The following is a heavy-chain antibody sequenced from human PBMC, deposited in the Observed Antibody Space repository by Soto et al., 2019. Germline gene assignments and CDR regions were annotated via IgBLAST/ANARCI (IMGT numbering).Heavy chain of an antibody. D-gene: IGHD6-19*01. CDR3: AKEATRTSGWYHFDY. Sequence: QSGGSLRLSCAASGFTFSSLAMGWVRQAPGKGLEWVSVIDYSGGTTYYTDSVKGRFTISRDNSKKTLYLQMNSLRAEDTAVYYCAKEATRTSGWYHFDYRSQGALVTVSS. V-gene: IGHV3-23*01. CDR2: IDYSGGTT. J-gene: IGHJ4*02. CDR1: GFTFSSLA.